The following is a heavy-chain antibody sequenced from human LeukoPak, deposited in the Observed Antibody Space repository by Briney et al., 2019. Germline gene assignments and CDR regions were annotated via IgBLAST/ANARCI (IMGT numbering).Heavy chain of an antibody. J-gene: IGHJ4*02. CDR2: VSGNGGSA. D-gene: IGHD2-15*01. CDR1: GFTFNNYA. V-gene: IGHV3-23*01. Sequence: PGGSLRLSCAASGFTFNNYAMSWVRQAPGKGLEWVSTVSGNGGSAYYADSVKGRFIISRDNSKNTLYLQLDTLRAEDTAVYYCAKTDCGARCYYFDPWGQGTLVYVSS. CDR3: AKTDCGARCYYFDP.